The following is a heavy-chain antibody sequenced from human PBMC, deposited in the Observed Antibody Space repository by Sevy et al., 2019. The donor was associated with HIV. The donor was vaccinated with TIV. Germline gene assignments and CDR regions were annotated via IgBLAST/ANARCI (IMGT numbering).Heavy chain of an antibody. J-gene: IGHJ4*02. V-gene: IGHV3-7*04. D-gene: IGHD3-16*01. CDR1: GFIFSNSW. CDR2: IKPDGSDK. Sequence: GGSLRLSCAASGFIFSNSWMGWVRQAPGRGLECVAAIKPDGSDKYYVDSVKGRFIVSRANAKNSLFLQMNSLRDEDTGFYFWGGGGGGHWGQGALVTVSS. CDR3: GGGGGGH.